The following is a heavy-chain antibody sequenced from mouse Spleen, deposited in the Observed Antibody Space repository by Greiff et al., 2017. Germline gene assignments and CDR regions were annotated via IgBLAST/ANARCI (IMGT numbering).Heavy chain of an antibody. Sequence: QVQLQQSGPELVKPGASVKLSCKASVYTFTSYDINWVKQRPGQGLEWIGWIYPRDGSTKYNEKFKDKATLTADKSSSTAYMQLSSLTYEDSAVYYCAREKDYSFDYWGQGTTLTVSS. CDR3: AREKDYSFDY. CDR1: VYTFTSYD. CDR2: IYPRDGST. V-gene: IGHV1-85*01. J-gene: IGHJ2*01.